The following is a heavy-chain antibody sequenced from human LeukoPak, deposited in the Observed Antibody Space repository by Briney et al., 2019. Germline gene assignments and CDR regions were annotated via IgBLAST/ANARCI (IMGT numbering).Heavy chain of an antibody. Sequence: PSQTLSLTCSVSGGSISSGDYYWSWIRQPPGKGLEWIGYIYYSGSTYYNPSLKSRVTISVDTAKNLFSLKLSSVTAADTAVYYCARYSIVVVPAAITSNYYYYYYMDVWGKGTTVTVSS. CDR2: IYYSGST. D-gene: IGHD2-2*02. J-gene: IGHJ6*03. V-gene: IGHV4-30-4*08. CDR1: GGSISSGDYY. CDR3: ARYSIVVVPAAITSNYYYYYYMDV.